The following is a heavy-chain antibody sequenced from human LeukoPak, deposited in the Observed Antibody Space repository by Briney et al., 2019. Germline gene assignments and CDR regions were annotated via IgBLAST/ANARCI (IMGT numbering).Heavy chain of an antibody. D-gene: IGHD5-18*01. CDR1: GFTFSSYS. CDR3: AKAADYGYTTHFDY. V-gene: IGHV3-30*02. CDR2: IRYDGSNK. J-gene: IGHJ4*02. Sequence: PGGSLRLSCAASGFTFSSYSMNWVRQAPGKGLEWVAFIRYDGSNKYYADSVKGRFTISRDNSKNTLYLQMNSLRAEDTAVYYCAKAADYGYTTHFDYWGQGTLVTVSS.